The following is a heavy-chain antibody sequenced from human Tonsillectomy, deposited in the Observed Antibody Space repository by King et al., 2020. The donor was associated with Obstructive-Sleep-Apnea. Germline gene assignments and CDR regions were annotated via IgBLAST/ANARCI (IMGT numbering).Heavy chain of an antibody. J-gene: IGHJ6*02. CDR3: ATIAARPYGLDV. CDR1: GGSISSSSYY. Sequence: LQLQESGPGLVNPSETLSLTCTVSGGSISSSSYYWGWIRQPPGKGLEWIGSIYYSGSTYYHPSLTSRVTISVDTSKNQFSLRLSSVTAADTAVYYCATIAARPYGLDVWGQGTTVTVSS. V-gene: IGHV4-39*07. CDR2: IYYSGST. D-gene: IGHD6-6*01.